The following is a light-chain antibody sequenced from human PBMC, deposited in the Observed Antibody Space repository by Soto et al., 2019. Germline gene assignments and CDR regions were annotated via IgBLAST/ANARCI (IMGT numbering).Light chain of an antibody. CDR3: QTFDSSLTINWV. V-gene: IGLV1-40*01. Sequence: QSALTQPPSVSGAPGQRVTISCTGSSSNIGRGYDVHWYQQFPGSAPRLLLSGDSNRPSGVPDRFSGSRSGTSASLAITGLQAEDEADYYCQTFDSSLTINWVFGGGTKLTVL. J-gene: IGLJ3*02. CDR1: SSNIGRGYD. CDR2: GDS.